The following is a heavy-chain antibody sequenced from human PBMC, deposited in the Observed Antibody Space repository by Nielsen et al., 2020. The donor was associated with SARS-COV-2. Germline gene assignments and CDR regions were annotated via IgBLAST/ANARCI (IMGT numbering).Heavy chain of an antibody. D-gene: IGHD4-17*01. CDR2: TYYRSKWYN. V-gene: IGHV6-1*01. Sequence: SQTLSLICAISGDSVSSDSAAWNWIRQSPSRGLEWLGRTYYRSKWYNDYAVSVKSRITINPDTSKNQFSLHLNSVTPEDTAVYYCARARGAYGDYYYYYYTDVWGKGTTVTVSS. CDR1: GDSVSSDSAA. CDR3: ARARGAYGDYYYYYYTDV. J-gene: IGHJ6*03.